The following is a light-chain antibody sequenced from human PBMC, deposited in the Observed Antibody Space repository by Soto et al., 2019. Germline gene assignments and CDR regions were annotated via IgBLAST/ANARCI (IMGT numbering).Light chain of an antibody. CDR2: NNN. J-gene: IGLJ2*01. Sequence: QSLLTQPPSASGTPGQRVTLSCSGSSSNIGGNPVNWYQQLPGTAPKLLIYNNNQRPSGVPDRFSGSKSGNSASLAIRGLQSEDEADYYCAVWHDSMNSRVFGGRTKVIVL. V-gene: IGLV1-44*01. CDR3: AVWHDSMNSRV. CDR1: SSNIGGNP.